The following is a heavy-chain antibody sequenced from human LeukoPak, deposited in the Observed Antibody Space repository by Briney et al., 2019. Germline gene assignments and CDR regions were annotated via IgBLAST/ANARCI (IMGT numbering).Heavy chain of an antibody. Sequence: GGSLRLSCAASGFTFSSYSMNWVRQAPGKGLEWVSSISSSSSYIYYADSVKGRFTISRDNSNNTLYLQMNSLRAEDTAVYYCARDVLRFFDWSSSNYFDYWGQGTLVTVSS. CDR2: ISSSSSYI. D-gene: IGHD3-3*01. J-gene: IGHJ4*02. CDR3: ARDVLRFFDWSSSNYFDY. V-gene: IGHV3-21*01. CDR1: GFTFSSYS.